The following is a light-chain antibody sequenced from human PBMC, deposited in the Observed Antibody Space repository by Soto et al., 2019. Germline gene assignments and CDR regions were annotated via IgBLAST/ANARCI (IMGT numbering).Light chain of an antibody. CDR1: QYINNY. V-gene: IGKV1-16*01. J-gene: IGKJ1*01. Sequence: DIQMTQSPSSLSTSVGDRVTITCRASQYINNYLNWYQQKPGKAPKLLIFAAYNLQSGVPSRFSGSGSGTDFTLTISSLQPDDFATYYCQQYNSYSPTFGQGTKVEIK. CDR2: AAY. CDR3: QQYNSYSPT.